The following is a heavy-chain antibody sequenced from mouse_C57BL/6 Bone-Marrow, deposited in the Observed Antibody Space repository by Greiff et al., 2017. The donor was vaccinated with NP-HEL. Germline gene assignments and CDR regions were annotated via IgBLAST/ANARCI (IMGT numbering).Heavy chain of an antibody. V-gene: IGHV1-82*01. D-gene: IGHD2-1*01. Sequence: VQLQESGPELVKPGASVKISCKASGYAFSSSWMNWVKQRPGKGLEWIGRIYPGDGDTNYNGKFKGKATLTADKSSSTAYMQLSSLTSEDSAAYFCAKLWYPDYWGQGTTLTVSS. CDR3: AKLWYPDY. J-gene: IGHJ2*01. CDR2: IYPGDGDT. CDR1: GYAFSSSW.